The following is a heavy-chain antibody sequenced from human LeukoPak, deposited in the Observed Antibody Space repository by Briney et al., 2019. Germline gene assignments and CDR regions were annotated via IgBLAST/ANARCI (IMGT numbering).Heavy chain of an antibody. CDR1: GGSISSYY. CDR2: IYTSGST. V-gene: IGHV4-4*07. Sequence: SETLSLTCTVSGGSISSYYWSWIRQPAGKGLEWIGRIYTSGSTNYNPSLKSRVTISVDKSKNQFSLKLSSVTAADTAVYYCARERSYDFWSGHEYRYNWFGPWGQGTLVTVSS. J-gene: IGHJ5*02. D-gene: IGHD3-3*01. CDR3: ARERSYDFWSGHEYRYNWFGP.